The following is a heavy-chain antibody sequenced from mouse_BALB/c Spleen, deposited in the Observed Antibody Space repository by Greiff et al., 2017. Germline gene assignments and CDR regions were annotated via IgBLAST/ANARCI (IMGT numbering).Heavy chain of an antibody. CDR3: TREYYGSSSYFDY. D-gene: IGHD1-1*01. J-gene: IGHJ2*01. CDR1: GFTFSSYT. CDR2: ISSGGSYT. Sequence: EVKVEESGGGLVKPGGSLKLSCAASGFTFSSYTMSWVRQTPEKRLEWVATISSGGSYTYYPDSVKGRFTISRDNAKNTLYLQMSSLKSEDTAMYYCTREYYGSSSYFDYWGQGTTLTVSS. V-gene: IGHV5-6-4*01.